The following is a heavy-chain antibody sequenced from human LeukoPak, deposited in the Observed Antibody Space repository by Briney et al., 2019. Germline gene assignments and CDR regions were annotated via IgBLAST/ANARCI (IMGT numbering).Heavy chain of an antibody. CDR1: GYTFTGYY. D-gene: IGHD5-18*01. CDR2: INPNSGGT. CDR3: ARAYTAMVTAKFDY. J-gene: IGHJ4*02. Sequence: ASVKVSCKASGYTFTGYYMHWVRQAPGQGLEWMGWINPNSGGTNYAQKFQGRVTMTRDTSTSTVYMELSSLRSEDTAVYYCARAYTAMVTAKFDYWGQGTLVTVSS. V-gene: IGHV1-2*02.